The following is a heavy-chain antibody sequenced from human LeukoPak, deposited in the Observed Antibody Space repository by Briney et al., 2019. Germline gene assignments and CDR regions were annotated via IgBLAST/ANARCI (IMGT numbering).Heavy chain of an antibody. D-gene: IGHD6-13*01. CDR2: IYTSGST. CDR1: GGSISSYY. Sequence: SETLSLTCTVSGGSISSYYWSWIRQPAGKGLEWIGRIYTSGSTNYNPSLKSRVTMSVDTSKNQFSLKLSSVTAADTAVYYCARESTLIAAAGGNYYYYYMDVWGKGTTVNVSS. V-gene: IGHV4-4*07. J-gene: IGHJ6*03. CDR3: ARESTLIAAAGGNYYYYYMDV.